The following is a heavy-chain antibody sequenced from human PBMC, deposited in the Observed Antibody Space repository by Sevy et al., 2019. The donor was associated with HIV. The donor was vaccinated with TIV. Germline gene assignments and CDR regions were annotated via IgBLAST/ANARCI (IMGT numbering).Heavy chain of an antibody. D-gene: IGHD2-15*01. V-gene: IGHV3-23*01. Sequence: GGSLRLSCAASGFNFRSYVMSWVRQAPGKGLEWVSGISGSGGSTYYADSVKGRFTISGDNSKNTLYLQMNSLRAEDTAVYYCAKAKTVAAGFDYWGQGTLVTVSS. CDR3: AKAKTVAAGFDY. J-gene: IGHJ4*02. CDR1: GFNFRSYV. CDR2: ISGSGGST.